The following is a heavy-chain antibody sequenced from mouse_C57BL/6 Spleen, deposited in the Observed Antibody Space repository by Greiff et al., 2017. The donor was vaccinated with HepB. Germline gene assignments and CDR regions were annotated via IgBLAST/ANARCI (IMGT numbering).Heavy chain of an antibody. V-gene: IGHV1-72*01. Sequence: QVQLQQPGAELVKPGASVKLSCTASGYTFTSYWMHCVKQRPGRGLEWIGRIDPNSGGTKYNEPFKSKATLTVDQPSSTAYMQLSSLTSEGSAVYSGAAYDDGSSDWYFEVWGTGTTVT. CDR2: IDPNSGGT. CDR1: GYTFTSYW. CDR3: AAYDDGSSDWYFEV. D-gene: IGHD1-1*01. J-gene: IGHJ1*03.